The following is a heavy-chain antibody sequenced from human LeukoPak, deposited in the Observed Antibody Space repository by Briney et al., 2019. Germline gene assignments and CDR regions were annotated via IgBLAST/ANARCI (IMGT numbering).Heavy chain of an antibody. D-gene: IGHD4-17*01. V-gene: IGHV3-21*01. J-gene: IGHJ4*02. Sequence: GGSLRLSCAASGFTFSSYSMNWVRQAPGKGLEWVSSISSSSSYIYYADSVEGRFTISRDNAKNSLYLQMNSLRAEDTAVYYCARIGDDYGDYDYWGQGTLVTVSS. CDR3: ARIGDDYGDYDY. CDR2: ISSSSSYI. CDR1: GFTFSSYS.